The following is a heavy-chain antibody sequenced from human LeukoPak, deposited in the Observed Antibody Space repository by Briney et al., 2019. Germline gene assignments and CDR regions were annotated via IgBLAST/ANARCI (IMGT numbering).Heavy chain of an antibody. Sequence: GGSPRLSCAASGFTFSSYAMHWVRQAPGKGLEWVAVISYDGSNKYYADSVKGRFTISRDNSKNTLYLQMNSLRAEDTAVYYCASRGYCSSTSCYYFDYWGQGTLVTVSS. J-gene: IGHJ4*02. D-gene: IGHD2-2*01. CDR3: ASRGYCSSTSCYYFDY. CDR2: ISYDGSNK. CDR1: GFTFSSYA. V-gene: IGHV3-30-3*01.